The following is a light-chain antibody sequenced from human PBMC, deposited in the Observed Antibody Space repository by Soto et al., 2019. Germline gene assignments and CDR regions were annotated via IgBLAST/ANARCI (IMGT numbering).Light chain of an antibody. CDR3: QQRSNWPSIT. V-gene: IGKV3-11*01. CDR1: ETVATN. CDR2: GAS. J-gene: IGKJ5*01. Sequence: MTQSPATLSVSPGERATLSCWASETVATNLAWYQQKPGQAPRLLIYGASNRATGIPARFSGSGSGTDFTLTINSLEPEDSAVYYCQQRSNWPSITFGQGTRLEIK.